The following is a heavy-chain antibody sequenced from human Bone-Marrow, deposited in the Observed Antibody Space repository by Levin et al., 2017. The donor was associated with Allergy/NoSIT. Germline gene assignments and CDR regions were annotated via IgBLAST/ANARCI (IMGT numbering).Heavy chain of an antibody. J-gene: IGHJ4*02. V-gene: IGHV3-66*01. D-gene: IGHD3-10*01. CDR2: MYSADNT. Sequence: GGSLRLSCAASGLTVSSNGMTWVRQAPGKGLESVALMYSADNTYYADSVKGRFTISRDNSRNSLYLQMNSLRVEDTAVYYCVRDASGSFDHWGQGTLVTVSS. CDR1: GLTVSSNG. CDR3: VRDASGSFDH.